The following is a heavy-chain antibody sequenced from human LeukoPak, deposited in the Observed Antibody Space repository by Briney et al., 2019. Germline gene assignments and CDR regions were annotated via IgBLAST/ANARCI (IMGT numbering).Heavy chain of an antibody. CDR3: ARGLKRIAAGDY. D-gene: IGHD6-13*01. CDR1: GGSFSGYY. V-gene: IGHV4-34*01. J-gene: IGHJ4*02. Sequence: SETLSLTCAVYGGSFSGYYWSWIRQPPGKGLEWIGEINHSGSTNYNPSLKSRVTISVDTSKNQFPLKLSSVTAAVTAVYYCARGLKRIAAGDYWGQGTLVTVSS. CDR2: INHSGST.